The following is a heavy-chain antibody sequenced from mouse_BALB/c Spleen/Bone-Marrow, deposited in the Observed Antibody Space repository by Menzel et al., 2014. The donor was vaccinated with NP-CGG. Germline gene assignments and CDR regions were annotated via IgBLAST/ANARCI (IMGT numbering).Heavy chain of an antibody. J-gene: IGHJ3*01. CDR2: INPGNGGT. CDR1: GYTFTNYY. Sequence: QVQLQQSGAELVKPGASVKLSCKTSGYTFTNYYIYWVKQRPGQGLEWIGEINPGNGGTNFNERFKSKATLTVDKSSTTAYILLTSLTSEGSAVYYCARGSPYWGQGTLVTVSA. V-gene: IGHV1S81*02. CDR3: ARGSPY. D-gene: IGHD6-2*01.